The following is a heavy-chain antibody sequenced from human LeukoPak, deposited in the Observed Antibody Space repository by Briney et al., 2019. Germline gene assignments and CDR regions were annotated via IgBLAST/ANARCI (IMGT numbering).Heavy chain of an antibody. J-gene: IGHJ4*02. CDR1: GGPIIASY. V-gene: IGHV4-59*01. D-gene: IGHD3-22*01. CDR2: THYSGTG. CDR3: ARVRFYDTTGYSTSYYLDY. Sequence: SETLSLTCAVSGGPIIASYWSWIRQPPGKGLEWIGYTHYSGTGNYNPSHKSRVTISIDTSKNRFSLRLTSVTAADTAVYYCARVRFYDTTGYSTSYYLDYWGQGALVTVSS.